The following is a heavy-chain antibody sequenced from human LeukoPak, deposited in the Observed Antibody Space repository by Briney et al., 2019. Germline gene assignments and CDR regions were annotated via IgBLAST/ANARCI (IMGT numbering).Heavy chain of an antibody. CDR3: ASGDYNWFDP. V-gene: IGHV4-39*07. J-gene: IGHJ5*02. CDR2: IYYSGST. CDR1: GGSISSSSYY. D-gene: IGHD7-27*01. Sequence: SETLSLTCTVSGGSISSSSYYWGWIRQPPGKGLEWIGSIYYSGSTYYNPSLKSRVTISVDTSKNQFSLKLSSVTAADTAVYYCASGDYNWFDPWGQGTLVTVSS.